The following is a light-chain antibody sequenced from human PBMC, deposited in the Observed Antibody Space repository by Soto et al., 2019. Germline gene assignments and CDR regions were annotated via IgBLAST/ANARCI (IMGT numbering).Light chain of an antibody. CDR3: QKYDNLPL. J-gene: IGKJ4*01. Sequence: DIQMTQPPSSLSASVGDRVTITCQASQDISNYLNWYQQKPGKAPKLLIYDASNLETGVPSRFSGSGSGTDFTFTISSLQPEDIATYYCQKYDNLPLFGGGTKVDIK. CDR1: QDISNY. CDR2: DAS. V-gene: IGKV1-33*01.